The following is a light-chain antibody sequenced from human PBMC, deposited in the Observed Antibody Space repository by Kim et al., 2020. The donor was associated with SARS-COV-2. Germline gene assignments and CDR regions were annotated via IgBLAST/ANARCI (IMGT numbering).Light chain of an antibody. CDR2: DVR. CDR1: NNNVGGSNY. Sequence: QSALTQPASVSGSPGQSIIISCSGVNNNVGGSNYVSWYQQQPGKAPKLIIYDVRNRPSGVPNRFSASKSGDTASLTISGRQPEDEASYYCCSYTSTSTLFGGGTQLTVL. CDR3: CSYTSTSTL. J-gene: IGLJ2*01. V-gene: IGLV2-14*03.